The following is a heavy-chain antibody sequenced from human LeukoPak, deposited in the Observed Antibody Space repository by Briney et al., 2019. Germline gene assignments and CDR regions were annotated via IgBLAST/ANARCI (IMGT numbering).Heavy chain of an antibody. V-gene: IGHV3-21*01. D-gene: IGHD4-11*01. CDR3: ARDLYSNYVRYYYGMDV. Sequence: GSLRLSCAASGFTFSSYSMNWVRQAPGNGLEWVSSISSSSSYIYYADSVKGRFTISRDNAKNSLYLQMNSLRAKDTAVYYCARDLYSNYVRYYYGMDVWGQGTTVTVSS. J-gene: IGHJ6*02. CDR2: ISSSSSYI. CDR1: GFTFSSYS.